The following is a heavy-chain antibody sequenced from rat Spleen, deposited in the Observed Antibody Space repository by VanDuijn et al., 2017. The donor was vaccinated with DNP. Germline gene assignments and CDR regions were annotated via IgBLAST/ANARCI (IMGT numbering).Heavy chain of an antibody. CDR2: ITYDGSST. D-gene: IGHD1-11*01. CDR3: ARHYGGYSYYWYFDF. Sequence: EVQLVESGGGLVQPGRSMKLSCAASGFTFSNSDMAWVRQAPKKGLEWVATITYDGSSTYYGDSVKGRFTISRDIAKSTLYLQLDSLKSEDTATYYCARHYGGYSYYWYFDFWGPGTMVTVSS. J-gene: IGHJ1*01. V-gene: IGHV5-7*01. CDR1: GFTFSNSD.